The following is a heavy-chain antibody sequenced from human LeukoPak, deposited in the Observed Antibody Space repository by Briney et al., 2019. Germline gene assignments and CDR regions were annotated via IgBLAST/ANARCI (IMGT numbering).Heavy chain of an antibody. J-gene: IGHJ4*02. CDR1: GFTFSSCS. CDR3: ARGRVITMVRGVLVY. CDR2: ISSSSSTI. Sequence: PGGSLRLSCAASGFTFSSCSMNWVRQAPGKGLEWVSYISSSSSTIYYADSVKGRFTISRDNAKNSLYLQMNSLRAEDTAVYYCARGRVITMVRGVLVYWGQGTLVTVSS. V-gene: IGHV3-48*01. D-gene: IGHD3-10*01.